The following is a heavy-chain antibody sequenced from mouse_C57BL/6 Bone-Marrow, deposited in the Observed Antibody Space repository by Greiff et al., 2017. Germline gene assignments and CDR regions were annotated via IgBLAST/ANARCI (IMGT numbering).Heavy chain of an antibody. CDR1: GYTFTSYG. CDR2: IYPRSGNT. J-gene: IGHJ1*03. V-gene: IGHV1-81*01. Sequence: QVQLQQSGAELARPGASVKLSCKASGYTFTSYGISWVKQRTGQGLEWIGEIYPRSGNTYYNEKFKGKATLTADKSSSTAYMELRSRTSEDAAVYFCARDYYGSDWYFDVWCTGTTVTVSS. CDR3: ARDYYGSDWYFDV. D-gene: IGHD1-1*01.